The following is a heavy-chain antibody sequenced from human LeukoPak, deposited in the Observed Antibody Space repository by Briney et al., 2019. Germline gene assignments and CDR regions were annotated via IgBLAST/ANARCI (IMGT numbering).Heavy chain of an antibody. CDR3: ARDEGPLWFGGTPQFYYYYYGMDV. D-gene: IGHD3-10*01. CDR2: INWNSDYI. J-gene: IGHJ6*02. V-gene: IGHV3-9*01. CDR1: GFTFDDYC. Sequence: GRSLTLSCAASGFTFDDYCKHWVRQAPREGREGVAGINWNSDYIGYADSLKGRFTISRDNAKNSLYLQLNTLRAEDTALYYCARDEGPLWFGGTPQFYYYYYGMDVWGQGTTVTVSS.